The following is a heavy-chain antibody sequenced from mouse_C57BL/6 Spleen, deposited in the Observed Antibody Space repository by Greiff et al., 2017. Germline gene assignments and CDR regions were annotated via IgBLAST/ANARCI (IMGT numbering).Heavy chain of an antibody. J-gene: IGHJ3*01. Sequence: VQLQQPGTELVKPGASVKLSCKASGYTFTSYWMHWVKPRPGQGLEWIGNINPSNGGTNYNEKFKSKATLTVDKSSSTAYMQLSSLTSEDSAVYYCARSFYGYDGAWFAYWGQGTLVTVSA. CDR1: GYTFTSYW. CDR2: INPSNGGT. CDR3: ARSFYGYDGAWFAY. D-gene: IGHD2-2*01. V-gene: IGHV1-53*01.